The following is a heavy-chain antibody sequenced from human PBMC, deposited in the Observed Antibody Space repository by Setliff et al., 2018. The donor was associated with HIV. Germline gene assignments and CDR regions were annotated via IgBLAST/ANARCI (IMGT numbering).Heavy chain of an antibody. CDR3: ARASGPGTYWYFDL. CDR1: GGSISSYY. Sequence: SETLSLTCTVSGGSISSYYWSWIRQPPGKGLEWIGYIYYSGSTNYNPSLKSRVTISVDTSMNQFSLKLSSVTAADTAVYYCARASGPGTYWYFDLWGRGTLVTVSS. D-gene: IGHD1-26*01. CDR2: IYYSGST. J-gene: IGHJ2*01. V-gene: IGHV4-59*01.